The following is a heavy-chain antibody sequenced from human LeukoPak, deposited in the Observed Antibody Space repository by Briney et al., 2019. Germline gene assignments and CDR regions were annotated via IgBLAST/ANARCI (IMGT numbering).Heavy chain of an antibody. V-gene: IGHV4-34*01. CDR1: GGSFSGYY. CDR2: INHSGST. J-gene: IGHJ4*02. CDR3: ARGLLPPPDFWSGSASNPKIDY. D-gene: IGHD3-3*01. Sequence: SETLSLTCAAYGGSFSGYYRSWIRQPPGKGLEWIGEINHSGSTNYNPTLKSRVTISVDTSKNQFSLKLSSVTAADTAVYYCARGLLPPPDFWSGSASNPKIDYWGQGTLVTVSS.